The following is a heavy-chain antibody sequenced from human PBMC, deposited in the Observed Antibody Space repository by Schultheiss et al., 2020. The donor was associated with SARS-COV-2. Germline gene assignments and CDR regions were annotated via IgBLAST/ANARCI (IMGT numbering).Heavy chain of an antibody. CDR3: ARLGLFPTYWYFDL. V-gene: IGHV1-8*01. D-gene: IGHD3-16*01. CDR1: GYTFTSYD. Sequence: ASVKVSCKASGYTFTSYDINWVRQATGQGLEWMGWMNPNSGHTGYTQKFQGRVTMTTDTSTSTAYMELRSLRSDDTAVYYCARLGLFPTYWYFDLWGRGTLVTVSS. CDR2: MNPNSGHT. J-gene: IGHJ2*01.